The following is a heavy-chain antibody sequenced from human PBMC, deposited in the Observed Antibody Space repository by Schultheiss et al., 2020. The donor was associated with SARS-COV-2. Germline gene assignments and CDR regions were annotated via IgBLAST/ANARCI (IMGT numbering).Heavy chain of an antibody. Sequence: SVKVSCKASGGTFSSYAINWVRQAPGQGLEWMGGIIPIFGTANYAQKFQGRVTITADESTSTAYMELSSLRSEDTAVYYCARCRQLVHDYWYFDLWGRGTLVTVSS. D-gene: IGHD6-6*01. V-gene: IGHV1-69*13. J-gene: IGHJ2*01. CDR3: ARCRQLVHDYWYFDL. CDR1: GGTFSSYA. CDR2: IIPIFGTA.